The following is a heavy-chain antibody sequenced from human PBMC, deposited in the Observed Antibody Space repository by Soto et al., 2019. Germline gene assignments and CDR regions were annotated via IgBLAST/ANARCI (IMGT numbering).Heavy chain of an antibody. Sequence: QVQLQQWGAGLLKPSETLSLTCAVYGGSFSGYYWSWIRQPPGKGLEWIGEINHSGSTNYNPSLKSRVTISVDTSKNQFSLKLSSVTAADTAVYYCARGQLETTYSSGWYVGNWFDPWGQGTLVTVSS. D-gene: IGHD6-19*01. J-gene: IGHJ5*02. CDR1: GGSFSGYY. V-gene: IGHV4-34*01. CDR2: INHSGST. CDR3: ARGQLETTYSSGWYVGNWFDP.